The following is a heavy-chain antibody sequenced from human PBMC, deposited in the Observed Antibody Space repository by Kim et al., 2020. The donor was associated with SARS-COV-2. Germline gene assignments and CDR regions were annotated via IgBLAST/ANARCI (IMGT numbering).Heavy chain of an antibody. Sequence: SQTLSLTCAISGDSVSSNSAAWHWIRQSPSRGLEWLGRTYYRSKWYNDYAVSVKSRITINPDTTKNQFSLQLNSVTPEDTAVYYCARDRGRITIFGVVISPWGWFDPWGQGTLVTVSS. CDR3: ARDRGRITIFGVVISPWGWFDP. V-gene: IGHV6-1*01. CDR1: GDSVSSNSAA. J-gene: IGHJ5*02. D-gene: IGHD3-3*01. CDR2: TYYRSKWYN.